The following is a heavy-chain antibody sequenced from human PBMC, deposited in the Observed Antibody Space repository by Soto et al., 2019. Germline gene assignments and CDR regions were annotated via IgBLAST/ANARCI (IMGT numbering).Heavy chain of an antibody. J-gene: IGHJ6*02. V-gene: IGHV1-69*02. CDR1: GGTFSSYT. D-gene: IGHD6-19*01. CDR3: ARVSSGWYPRYYYYYGMDV. CDR2: IIPILGIA. Sequence: SVKVSCKASGGTFSSYTISWVRQAPGQGLEWMGRIIPILGIANYAQKFQGRVTITADKSTSTAYMELSSLRSEDTAVYYCARVSSGWYPRYYYYYGMDVWGQGTTVTVSS.